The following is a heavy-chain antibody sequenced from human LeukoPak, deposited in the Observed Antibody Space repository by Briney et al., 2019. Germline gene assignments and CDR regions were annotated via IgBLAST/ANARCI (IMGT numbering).Heavy chain of an antibody. D-gene: IGHD2-21*02. CDR1: GFTFSDYA. CDR2: ISYDGSNK. V-gene: IGHV3-30*04. Sequence: GGSLRLSCAASGFTFSDYAMHWVRQAPGKWLEWVAVISYDGSNKYYADSVKGRFTISRDNSKNTLYLQMNSLRAEDTAVYYCARAELLSLDYWGQGTLVTVSS. J-gene: IGHJ4*02. CDR3: ARAELLSLDY.